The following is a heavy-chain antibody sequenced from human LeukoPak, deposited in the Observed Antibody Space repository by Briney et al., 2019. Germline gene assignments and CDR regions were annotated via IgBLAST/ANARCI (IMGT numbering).Heavy chain of an antibody. CDR1: GFTFSSYG. CDR3: ANPTVVTLGKDAFDI. D-gene: IGHD4-23*01. J-gene: IGHJ3*02. Sequence: GGSLRLSCAASGFTFSSYGMHWVRQAPGKGLEWVAVISYGGSNKYYADSVKGRFTISRDNSKNTLYLQMNSLRAEDTVVYYCANPTVVTLGKDAFDIWGQGTMVTVSS. CDR2: ISYGGSNK. V-gene: IGHV3-30*18.